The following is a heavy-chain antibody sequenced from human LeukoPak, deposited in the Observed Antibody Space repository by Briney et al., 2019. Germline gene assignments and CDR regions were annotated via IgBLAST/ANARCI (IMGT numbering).Heavy chain of an antibody. CDR1: GGSISSRNW. D-gene: IGHD3-22*01. CDR3: AKDAPMIVVNDAFDI. Sequence: PSGTLSLTCAVSGGSISSRNWWSWVRQPPGKGLEWIGEIYHSGSTNYNPSLKTRVTISVDKSKNQFSLKLSSVTAADTAVYYCAKDAPMIVVNDAFDIWGQGTMVTVSS. V-gene: IGHV4-4*02. CDR2: IYHSGST. J-gene: IGHJ3*02.